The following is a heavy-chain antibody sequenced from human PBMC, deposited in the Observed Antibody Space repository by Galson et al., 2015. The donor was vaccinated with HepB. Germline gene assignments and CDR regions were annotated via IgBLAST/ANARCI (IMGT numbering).Heavy chain of an antibody. J-gene: IGHJ5*02. CDR1: GYTFTNYA. CDR2: INTNTGTL. Sequence: SVKVSCKASGYTFTNYAMNWVRQAPGQGLEWMGWINTNTGTLTYVQGFTGRFVFSLDTSVSTAYLHITSLKAEDTAIYYCARGPFNWNDRGWFDPWGQGTLVTVSS. V-gene: IGHV7-4-1*02. D-gene: IGHD1-1*01. CDR3: ARGPFNWNDRGWFDP.